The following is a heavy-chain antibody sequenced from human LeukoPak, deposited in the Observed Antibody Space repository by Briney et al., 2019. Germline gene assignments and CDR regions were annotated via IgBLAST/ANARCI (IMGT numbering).Heavy chain of an antibody. V-gene: IGHV3-23*01. CDR3: AKAERQYYDFWSGPGAFDP. CDR2: ISGSGGST. D-gene: IGHD3-3*01. Sequence: GGSLRLSCAASGFTFSSYAMSWVRQAPGKGLEWVSAISGSGGSTYYADSVKGRFTISRDNSKNTLYLQMNSLRAEDTAVYYCAKAERQYYDFWSGPGAFDPWGQGTLVTVSS. J-gene: IGHJ5*02. CDR1: GFTFSSYA.